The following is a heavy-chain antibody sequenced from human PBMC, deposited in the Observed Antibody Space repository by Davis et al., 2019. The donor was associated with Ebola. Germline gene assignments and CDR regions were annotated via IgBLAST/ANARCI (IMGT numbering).Heavy chain of an antibody. CDR1: GFTFSSYG. D-gene: IGHD5-24*01. Sequence: SLNTSCAASGFTFSSYGMHWVRQAPGKGLEWVAIVSYDGSFKYYADSVKGRFTISRDNSKTTLYLPMNGLRAEDTAVYYCASGARERDGYNRGIDYWGQGTLVTVSS. CDR3: ASGARERDGYNRGIDY. J-gene: IGHJ4*02. CDR2: VSYDGSFK. V-gene: IGHV3-30*03.